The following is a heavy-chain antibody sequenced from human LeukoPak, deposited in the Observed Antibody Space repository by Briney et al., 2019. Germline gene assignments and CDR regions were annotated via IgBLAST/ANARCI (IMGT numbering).Heavy chain of an antibody. V-gene: IGHV3-11*01. CDR1: GFTISGHY. Sequence: GGSLRLSCTASGFTISGHYACWIRQTREKGLEWISYIDLSSSTIYYADSVKGRFTISRDNARNSVYLQMNSLRADDTAVYYCARGHYGLDVWGQGTTVTVSS. CDR3: ARGHYGLDV. CDR2: IDLSSSTI. J-gene: IGHJ6*02.